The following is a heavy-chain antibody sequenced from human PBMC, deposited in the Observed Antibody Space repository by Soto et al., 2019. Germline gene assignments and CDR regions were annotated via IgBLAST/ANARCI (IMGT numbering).Heavy chain of an antibody. CDR1: GYTFTSYG. V-gene: IGHV1-18*01. CDR3: ARENDILTGYYSPLFDF. J-gene: IGHJ4*02. CDR2: ISAYNGNT. D-gene: IGHD3-9*01. Sequence: GASVKVSCKASGYTFTSYGISWVRQAPGQGLEWMGWISAYNGNTNYAQKLQGRVTMTTDTSTSTAYMELRSLRSDDTAVYYCARENDILTGYYSPLFDFWGKGTLVTVSS.